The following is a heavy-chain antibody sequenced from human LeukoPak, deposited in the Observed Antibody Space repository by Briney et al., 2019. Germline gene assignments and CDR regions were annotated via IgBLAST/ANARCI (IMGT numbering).Heavy chain of an antibody. Sequence: PSETLSLTCTVSGGSISSSSYYWGWIRQPPGKGLEWIGSIYYSRSTYYNPSLKSRVTISVDTSKNQFSLKLSSVTAADTAVYYCARELWTTYYYDSSGYYSADWGQGTLVTVSS. J-gene: IGHJ4*02. D-gene: IGHD3-22*01. CDR1: GGSISSSSYY. V-gene: IGHV4-39*07. CDR3: ARELWTTYYYDSSGYYSAD. CDR2: IYYSRST.